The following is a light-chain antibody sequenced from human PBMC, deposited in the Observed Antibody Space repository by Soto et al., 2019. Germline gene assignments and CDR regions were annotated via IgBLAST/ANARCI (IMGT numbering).Light chain of an antibody. V-gene: IGKV3-20*01. CDR1: QSVSSTY. Sequence: EIVSTQSPDTLSLSPGERATLSCRASQSVSSTYLAWFQQRPGQTPRLLISGASSRATGIPERFSGGGSGTDFTLTISRLEPEDFAVYWCQLYGSSPLFTFGPGTKVDIK. CDR3: QLYGSSPLFT. CDR2: GAS. J-gene: IGKJ3*01.